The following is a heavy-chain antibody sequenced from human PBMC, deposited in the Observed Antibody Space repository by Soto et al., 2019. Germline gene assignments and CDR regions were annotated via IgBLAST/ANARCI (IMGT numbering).Heavy chain of an antibody. Sequence: ASVKVSCKASGYTFTSYGISWVRQAPGQGLEWMGWISAYNGNTNYAQKLQGRVTMTTDTSTSTAYMELRSLRSDDTAVYYCARAQYCSGGSCYSYYYYYYMDVWGKGTTVTVS. CDR3: ARAQYCSGGSCYSYYYYYYMDV. CDR1: GYTFTSYG. CDR2: ISAYNGNT. J-gene: IGHJ6*03. D-gene: IGHD2-15*01. V-gene: IGHV1-18*01.